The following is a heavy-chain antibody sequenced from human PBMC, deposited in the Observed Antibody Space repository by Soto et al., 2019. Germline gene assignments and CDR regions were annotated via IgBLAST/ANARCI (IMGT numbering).Heavy chain of an antibody. CDR1: GFTFSNYA. CDR3: ASRAYYDSSGYYYYYFDY. V-gene: IGHV3-23*01. D-gene: IGHD3-22*01. CDR2: ISSSGSNT. Sequence: GGSLRLSCAASGFTFSNYAMSWVRQAPGKGLEWVSAISSSGSNTYYADSVKGRFTISRDNSKNTLYLQMSSLRAEDTAVYYFASRAYYDSSGYYYYYFDYWGQGTLVTVSS. J-gene: IGHJ4*02.